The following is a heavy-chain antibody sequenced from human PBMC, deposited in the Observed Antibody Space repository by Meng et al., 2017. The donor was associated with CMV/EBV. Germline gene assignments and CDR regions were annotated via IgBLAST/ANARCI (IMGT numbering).Heavy chain of an antibody. Sequence: SVKVSCKASVGTFSSYAISWVRQAPGQGLEWMGGIIPIFGTANYAQKFQGRVTITTDESTSTAYMELSSLRSEDTAVYYCARGSRVGIAAAGTATRLYYFDYWGQGTLVTVSS. CDR2: IIPIFGTA. V-gene: IGHV1-69*05. CDR1: VGTFSSYA. D-gene: IGHD6-13*01. CDR3: ARGSRVGIAAAGTATRLYYFDY. J-gene: IGHJ4*02.